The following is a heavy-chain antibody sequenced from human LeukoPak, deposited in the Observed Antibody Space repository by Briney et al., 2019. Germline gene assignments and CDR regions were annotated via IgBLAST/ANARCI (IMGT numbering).Heavy chain of an antibody. CDR1: GGSISSYY. D-gene: IGHD2-2*02. CDR3: ARARGDVVVPAAIYDYYYYMDV. CDR2: IYYSGRT. J-gene: IGHJ6*03. Sequence: SETLSLTCTVSGGSISSYYWSWIRQPPGKGLEGIGYIYYSGRTNYNPSLNSLVTISVDTSKNQFSLKLSSVTAADTAVYYCARARGDVVVPAAIYDYYYYMDVWGKGTTVTVSS. V-gene: IGHV4-59*01.